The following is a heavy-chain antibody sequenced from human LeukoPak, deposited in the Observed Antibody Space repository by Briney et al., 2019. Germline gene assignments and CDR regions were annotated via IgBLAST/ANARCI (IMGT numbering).Heavy chain of an antibody. Sequence: SQTLSLTCTVSGDSISNGGSISNGGHYWSWIRQFPGKGLEWIGRIYTSGSTNYNPSLKSRVTISVDTSKNQFSLNLRSVTAADTAMYYCARGVIRAVAVLGYWGQGTLVTVSS. V-gene: IGHV4-61*02. J-gene: IGHJ4*02. CDR3: ARGVIRAVAVLGY. CDR2: IYTSGST. D-gene: IGHD6-19*01. CDR1: GDSISNGGSISNGGHY.